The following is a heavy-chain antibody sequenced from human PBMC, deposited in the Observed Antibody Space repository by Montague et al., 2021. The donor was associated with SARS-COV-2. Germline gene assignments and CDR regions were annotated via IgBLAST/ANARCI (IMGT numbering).Heavy chain of an antibody. CDR1: GFSLTTRTVG. Sequence: VKPTQTLTLTCTFSGFSLTTRTVGVGWIRQPPGKALEWLALIYSNDDKRYSPSLQNRLTITKDTSKNQVVLRMTNMDPVDTATYYCAHLIRYYDIFTGIPFDYWGQGILVAVSS. J-gene: IGHJ4*02. CDR3: AHLIRYYDIFTGIPFDY. CDR2: IYSNDDK. V-gene: IGHV2-5*01. D-gene: IGHD3-9*01.